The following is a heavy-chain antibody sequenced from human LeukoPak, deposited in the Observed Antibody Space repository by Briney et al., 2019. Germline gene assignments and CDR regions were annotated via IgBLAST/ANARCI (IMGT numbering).Heavy chain of an antibody. V-gene: IGHV1-2*02. CDR3: ARDPGSGYFSNNFDY. J-gene: IGHJ4*02. CDR2: INPNSGGT. Sequence: ASVKVSCKASGYTFTGYYMHWVRQAPGQGLEWMGWINPNSGGTNYAQKFQGRVTMTRDTSISTVYMELSRLRSDDTAVYYCARDPGSGYFSNNFDYWGQGTLVSVSS. CDR1: GYTFTGYY. D-gene: IGHD3-22*01.